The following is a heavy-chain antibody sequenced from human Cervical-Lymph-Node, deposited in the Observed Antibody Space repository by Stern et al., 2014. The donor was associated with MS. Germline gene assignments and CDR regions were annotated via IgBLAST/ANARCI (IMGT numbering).Heavy chain of an antibody. Sequence: EVQLVESGGGLVQPGGSLRLSCAASGFTFSSYWMHWVRQAPGKGLVWVSRINSDGSSTSYADSVKGRFTISRDSAKNTLYLQMNSLRAEDTAVYYCARGGSYYNYYYYGMDVWGQGTTVTVSS. CDR3: ARGGSYYNYYYYGMDV. V-gene: IGHV3-74*02. CDR1: GFTFSSYW. CDR2: INSDGSST. J-gene: IGHJ6*02. D-gene: IGHD1-26*01.